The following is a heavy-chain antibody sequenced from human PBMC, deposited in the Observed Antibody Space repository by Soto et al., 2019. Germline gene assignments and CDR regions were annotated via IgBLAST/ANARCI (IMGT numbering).Heavy chain of an antibody. CDR2: ISYDGSNK. CDR3: ARGDSSSWYGRGYYYYYGMDV. V-gene: IGHV3-30-3*01. CDR1: GFTFSSYA. J-gene: IGHJ6*02. Sequence: QVQLVESGGGVVQPGRSLRLSCAASGFTFSSYAMHWVRQAPGKGLAWVAVISYDGSNKYYADSVKGRFTISRDNSKNTLYLTMNSLRAEDTAVYYCARGDSSSWYGRGYYYYYGMDVWGQGTTVTVSS. D-gene: IGHD6-13*01.